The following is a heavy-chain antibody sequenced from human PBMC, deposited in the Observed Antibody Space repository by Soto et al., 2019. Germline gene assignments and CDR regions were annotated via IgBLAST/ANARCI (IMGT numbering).Heavy chain of an antibody. CDR2: ISPHKDNT. CDR1: GYTFSSIG. V-gene: IGHV1-18*01. D-gene: IGHD3-10*01. CDR3: AGDLDGSGSYYTRY. J-gene: IGHJ4*02. Sequence: ASVKVSCKTSGYTFSSIGISWVRQAPGQGLEWMGWISPHKDNTYYAQRLQGRVTMTTDTSTSTAYMELRSLRSDDTAVYFCAGDLDGSGSYYTRYWGQGTLVTVSS.